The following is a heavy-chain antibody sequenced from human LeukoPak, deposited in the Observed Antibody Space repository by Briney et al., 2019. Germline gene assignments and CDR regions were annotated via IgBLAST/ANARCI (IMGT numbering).Heavy chain of an antibody. V-gene: IGHV1-2*02. J-gene: IGHJ4*02. CDR2: INPNSGGT. CDR1: GYTFTGYY. D-gene: IGHD2-15*01. CDR3: ARGALLYCSGGSCYPGNFDY. Sequence: GASVKVSCKASGYTFTGYYMHWVRQAPGQGLEWMGWINPNSGGTNYAQKFQGRVTMTRDTSISTAYMELSRLRSDDTAVYYCARGALLYCSGGSCYPGNFDYWGQGTLVTVSS.